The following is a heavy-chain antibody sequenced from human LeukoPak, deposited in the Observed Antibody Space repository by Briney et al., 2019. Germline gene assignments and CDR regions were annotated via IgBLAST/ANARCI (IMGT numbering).Heavy chain of an antibody. D-gene: IGHD1-26*01. CDR3: ARDSGRGGSYGTYYFDY. CDR2: IIPILGIA. V-gene: IGHV1-69*04. J-gene: IGHJ4*02. Sequence: SVKVSCKASGGTFSSYTISWVRQAPGQGLEWMGRIIPILGIANYAQKFQGRVTITADKSTSTAYMELSSLRSEDTAVYYCARDSGRGGSYGTYYFDYWGQGTLVTVSS. CDR1: GGTFSSYT.